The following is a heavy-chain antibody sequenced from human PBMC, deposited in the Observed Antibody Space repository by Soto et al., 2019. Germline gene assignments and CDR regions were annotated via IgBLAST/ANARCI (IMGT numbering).Heavy chain of an antibody. CDR2: ISAYNGNT. CDR3: SFLVVRRLAATLDY. V-gene: IGHV1-18*04. D-gene: IGHD2-15*01. J-gene: IGHJ4*02. Sequence: ASVKVSCKACGYTFTSYGISWVRQAPGQGLEWMGWISAYNGNTNYAQKLQGRVTMTTDTSTSTAYMELRSLRSDDTAVYYCSFLVVRRLAATLDYSCPGLLGTVS. CDR1: GYTFTSYG.